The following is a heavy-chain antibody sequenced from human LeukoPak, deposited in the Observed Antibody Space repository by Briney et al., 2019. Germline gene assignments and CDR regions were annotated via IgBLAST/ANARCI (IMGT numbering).Heavy chain of an antibody. Sequence: SETLSLTCTVSGGSISSYYWSWIRQPPGKGLEWIGYIYYSGSSRYNPSLKSRVTISVDTSKNQFSLKLSSVTAADTAVYYCARGYCTGGTCYYDGFDIWGQGTMVTVSS. V-gene: IGHV4-59*01. J-gene: IGHJ3*02. CDR3: ARGYCTGGTCYYDGFDI. D-gene: IGHD2-15*01. CDR2: IYYSGSS. CDR1: GGSISSYY.